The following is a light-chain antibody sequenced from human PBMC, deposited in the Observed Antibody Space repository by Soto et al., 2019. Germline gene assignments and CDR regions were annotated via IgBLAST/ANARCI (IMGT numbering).Light chain of an antibody. V-gene: IGKV3-11*01. Sequence: EIVLTQSPATLSLSPGERATLSCRASQSVGSYLTWYQQKPGQAPRLLIYETSKRATGIPARFSGSGSGTDFTLTISSLEPEDFAVDYCQQRSSWPRTFGQGTKVEIK. CDR3: QQRSSWPRT. CDR2: ETS. J-gene: IGKJ1*01. CDR1: QSVGSY.